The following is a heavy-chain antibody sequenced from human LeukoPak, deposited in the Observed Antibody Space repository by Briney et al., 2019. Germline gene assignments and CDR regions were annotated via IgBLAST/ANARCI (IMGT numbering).Heavy chain of an antibody. CDR1: GYTFTSYY. CDR3: ARAGRYYYGSGSYYSRFDP. CDR2: INPSGGST. V-gene: IGHV1-46*01. J-gene: IGHJ5*02. Sequence: ASVKVSCKASGYTFTSYYMHWVRQAPGQGLEWMGIINPSGGSTSYAQKFQGRVIMTRDTSTSTVYMELSSLRSEDTAVYYCARAGRYYYGSGSYYSRFDPWGQGTLVTVSS. D-gene: IGHD3-10*01.